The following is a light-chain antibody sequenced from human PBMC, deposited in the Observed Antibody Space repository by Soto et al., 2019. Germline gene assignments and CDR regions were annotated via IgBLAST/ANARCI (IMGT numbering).Light chain of an antibody. J-gene: IGKJ2*01. Sequence: DIQMTQSPPSLSASVGDRVTITCQASQDITKYLNWYQQKAGAAPKLLIYDVSMLERGVPSRFSGSGTGTYFTFTISSPQPEDIATYYCQQYDILPLSFGQGT. CDR3: QQYDILPLS. CDR1: QDITKY. V-gene: IGKV1-33*01. CDR2: DVS.